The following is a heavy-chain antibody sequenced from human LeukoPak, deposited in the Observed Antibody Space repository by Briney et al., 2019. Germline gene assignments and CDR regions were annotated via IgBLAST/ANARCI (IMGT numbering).Heavy chain of an antibody. CDR2: ISPYNGNT. D-gene: IGHD2-21*02. CDR3: ARDKTASTY. Sequence: GASVKVSCKASGFTFTSSAMQWVRQARGQRLEWIGWISPYNGNTNYAQRLQGRVTMTADTSTSTAYMELRSLRSDDTAVYYCARDKTASTYWGQGTLVTVSS. J-gene: IGHJ4*02. V-gene: IGHV1-18*01. CDR1: GFTFTSSA.